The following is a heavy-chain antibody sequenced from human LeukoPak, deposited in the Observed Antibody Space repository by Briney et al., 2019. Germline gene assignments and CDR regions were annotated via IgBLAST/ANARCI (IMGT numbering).Heavy chain of an antibody. CDR1: GFTFSSYS. Sequence: GGSLRLSCAASGFTFSSYSMNWVRQAPGKGLEWVSSISSSSSYIYYADSVKGRFTISRDNAKDSLYLQMNSLRAEDTAVYYCARAGYGSVGASRGVPTPYYFDYWGQGTLVTVSS. J-gene: IGHJ4*02. CDR2: ISSSSSYI. CDR3: ARAGYGSVGASRGVPTPYYFDY. D-gene: IGHD1-26*01. V-gene: IGHV3-21*01.